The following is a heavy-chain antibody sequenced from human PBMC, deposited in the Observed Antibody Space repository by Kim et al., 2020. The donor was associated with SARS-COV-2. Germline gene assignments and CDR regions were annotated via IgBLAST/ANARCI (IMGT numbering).Heavy chain of an antibody. J-gene: IGHJ4*02. CDR1: GFTFSSYA. CDR3: ARPNSGSYYAFLHY. D-gene: IGHD1-26*01. CDR2: ISYDGSNK. V-gene: IGHV3-30-3*01. Sequence: GGSLRLSYAASGFTFSSYAMHWVRQAPGKGLEWVAVISYDGSNKYYADSVKGRFTISRDNSKNTLYLQMNSLRAEDTAVYYCARPNSGSYYAFLHYWGQGTLVTVSS.